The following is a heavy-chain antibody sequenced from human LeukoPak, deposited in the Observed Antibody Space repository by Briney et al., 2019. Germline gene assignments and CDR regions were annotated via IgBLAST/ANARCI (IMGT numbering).Heavy chain of an antibody. CDR3: ARGHLTGTNYYYYGMDV. V-gene: IGHV3-33*01. Sequence: GGSLRLSCAASGFTFSSYGMHWVRQAPGKGLEGVAVIWYDGSNKYYADSVKGRFTISRDNSKNTLYLQMNSLRAEDTAVYYCARGHLTGTNYYYYGMDVWGQGTTVTVSS. D-gene: IGHD1-7*01. CDR2: IWYDGSNK. J-gene: IGHJ6*02. CDR1: GFTFSSYG.